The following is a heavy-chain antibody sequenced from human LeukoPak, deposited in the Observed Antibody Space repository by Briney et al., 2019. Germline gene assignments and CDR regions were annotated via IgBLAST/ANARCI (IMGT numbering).Heavy chain of an antibody. CDR3: ASFGISWRSSY. CDR2: ISDDGSYT. V-gene: IGHV3-74*01. CDR1: GFTFSNYW. Sequence: PGGSLRLSCAAAGFTFSNYWMNWVRQAPGKGLVWVSRISDDGSYTSNVDSVKGRFTISRDNVNNMLYLHMNSLRAEDTAVYYCASFGISWRSSYWGQGTLVTVSS. J-gene: IGHJ4*02. D-gene: IGHD2-21*01.